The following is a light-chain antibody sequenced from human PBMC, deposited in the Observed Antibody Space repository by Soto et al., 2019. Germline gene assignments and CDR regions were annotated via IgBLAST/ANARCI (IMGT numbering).Light chain of an antibody. J-gene: IGLJ3*02. V-gene: IGLV4-69*01. Sequence: QLVLTQSPSASASLGASVKLTCTLSSGHSRYAIAWHQQQPEKGPRYLMKVNSDDSHNKGDGIPDRFSGSSSGAERYLTISSLQSEDEADYYYQTWGTGIRVFGGGTKLTVL. CDR1: SGHSRYA. CDR3: QTWGTGIRV. CDR2: VNSDDSH.